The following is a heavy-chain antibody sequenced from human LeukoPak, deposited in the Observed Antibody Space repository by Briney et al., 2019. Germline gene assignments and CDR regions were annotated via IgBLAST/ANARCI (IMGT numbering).Heavy chain of an antibody. CDR3: ARELGYFDWSTRREAPSWFDP. J-gene: IGHJ5*02. D-gene: IGHD3-9*01. CDR1: GYTFTSYY. V-gene: IGHV1-46*01. Sequence: ASVKVSCKASGYTFTSYYMHWVRQAPGQGLEWMGIINPSGGSTSYAQKFQGRVTMTRDMSTSTDYMELSSLRSEDTAVYYCARELGYFDWSTRREAPSWFDPWGQGTLVTVSS. CDR2: INPSGGST.